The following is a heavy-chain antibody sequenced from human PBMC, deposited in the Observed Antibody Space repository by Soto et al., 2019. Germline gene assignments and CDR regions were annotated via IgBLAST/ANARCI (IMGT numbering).Heavy chain of an antibody. D-gene: IGHD3-22*01. Sequence: EVQLVESGGGLVQPGGSLRLSCAASGFTVSSNYMSWVRQAPGKGLEWVSVIYSGGTTYYADSAKGRFTISRDNSKNTLYLQMNSLSAEDTAVYYCARNGDSSDYRGWFDPWGQGTLVTVSS. CDR1: GFTVSSNY. CDR3: ARNGDSSDYRGWFDP. J-gene: IGHJ5*02. CDR2: IYSGGTT. V-gene: IGHV3-66*01.